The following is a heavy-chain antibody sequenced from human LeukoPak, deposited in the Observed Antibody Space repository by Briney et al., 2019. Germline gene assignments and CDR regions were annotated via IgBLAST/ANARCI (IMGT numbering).Heavy chain of an antibody. CDR3: ARVGSRYGPPNS. CDR2: ISSDAKTV. J-gene: IGHJ4*02. CDR1: GFNFRFYI. Sequence: GGSLRLSCAASGFNFRFYIMNWVRQAPGKGLEWISYISSDAKTVNYADSVKGRFTISRDNAKNSLYLQMNSLSADDTAAYYRARVGSRYGPPNSWGQGTLVTVSS. V-gene: IGHV3-48*01. D-gene: IGHD5-18*01.